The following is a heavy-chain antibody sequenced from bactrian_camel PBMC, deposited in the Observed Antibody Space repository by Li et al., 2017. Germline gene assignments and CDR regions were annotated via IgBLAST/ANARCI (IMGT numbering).Heavy chain of an antibody. Sequence: QLVESGGGSVRSGRSLRLSCAVPGFTNGRNGYCMAWFRQAPGKEREGVTAISMGGVSTYYADSVKGRFTISRDNAKNTLYLQLNSLKAEDTAMYYCAKDLIEWWLLQDYWGQGTQVTVS. CDR1: GFTNGRNGYC. CDR3: AKDLIEWWLLQDY. D-gene: IGHD2*01. V-gene: IGHV3S1*01. CDR2: ISMGGVST. J-gene: IGHJ4*01.